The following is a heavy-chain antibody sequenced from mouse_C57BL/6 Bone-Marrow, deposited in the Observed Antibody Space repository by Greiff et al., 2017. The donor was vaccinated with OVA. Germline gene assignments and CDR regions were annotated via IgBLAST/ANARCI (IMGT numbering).Heavy chain of an antibody. D-gene: IGHD1-1*01. CDR1: GYSITSGYD. CDR2: ISYSGST. CDR3: ARELRFYYFDY. J-gene: IGHJ2*01. Sequence: EVMLVESGPGMVKPSQSLSLTCTVTGYSITSGYDWHWIRHFPGNTLEWMGYISYSGSTNYNPSLKSRISITHDTSKNHFFLKLNSVTTEDTATYYCARELRFYYFDYWGQGTTLTVSS. V-gene: IGHV3-1*01.